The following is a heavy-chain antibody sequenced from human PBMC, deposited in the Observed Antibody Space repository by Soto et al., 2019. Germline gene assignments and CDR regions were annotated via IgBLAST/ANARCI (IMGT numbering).Heavy chain of an antibody. CDR2: IYPGDSDT. CDR1: GYDFSTSW. J-gene: IGHJ4*02. V-gene: IGHV5-51*01. D-gene: IGHD2-21*01. CDR3: ARRRDGAFEGPGNFDF. Sequence: EVELFQSGTEVKKPGESLKISCKTSGYDFSTSWIAWVRQTPGRGLEWMGIIYPGDSDTRYSPSFEGQVTVSVDKPMRIAYLEWRSLTASDSAIYYCARRRDGAFEGPGNFDFWGQGTLVTVPT.